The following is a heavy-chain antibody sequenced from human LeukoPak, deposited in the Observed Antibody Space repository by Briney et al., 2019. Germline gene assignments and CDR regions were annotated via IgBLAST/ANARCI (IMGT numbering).Heavy chain of an antibody. CDR1: GFTFSSYA. CDR2: ISGSGGST. CDR3: AKDYYDSSGYYGCNDY. V-gene: IGHV3-23*01. D-gene: IGHD3-22*01. J-gene: IGHJ4*02. Sequence: QSGGSLRLSCVASGFTFSSYAMSWVRQAPGKGLEWVSAISGSGGSTYYADSVKGRFTISRDNSKNTLYLQMNSLRAEDTAVYYCAKDYYDSSGYYGCNDYWGQGTLVTVSS.